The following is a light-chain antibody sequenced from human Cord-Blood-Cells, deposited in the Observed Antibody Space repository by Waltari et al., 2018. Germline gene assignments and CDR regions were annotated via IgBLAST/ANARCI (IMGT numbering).Light chain of an antibody. CDR3: QVWDSSSDHWV. V-gene: IGLV3-21*04. Sequence: SYVLTQPPSVSVAPGKTARINCGGNNIGRKSVHWYQQKPGQAPVLVIYYDSDRPSGIPERFSGSNSGNTATLTISRVEAGDEADYYCQVWDSSSDHWVFGGGTKLTVL. CDR1: NIGRKS. J-gene: IGLJ3*02. CDR2: YDS.